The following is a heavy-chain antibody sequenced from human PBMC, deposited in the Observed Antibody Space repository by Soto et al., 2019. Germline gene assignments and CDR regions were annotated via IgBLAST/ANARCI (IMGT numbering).Heavy chain of an antibody. D-gene: IGHD3-9*01. CDR3: SRDDSDWFFN. CDR2: IGSKGETYAT. CDR1: GFTFGASA. Sequence: EVPLVESGGGLVQPGGSLKLSCAASGFTFGASALHWVRQASGKGLEWLGRIGSKGETYATAYAASVKGRFTISRDDSKNTAYLQMNSLESEDTAVYYCSRDDSDWFFNWGRGTLVTVSS. V-gene: IGHV3-73*02. J-gene: IGHJ4*02.